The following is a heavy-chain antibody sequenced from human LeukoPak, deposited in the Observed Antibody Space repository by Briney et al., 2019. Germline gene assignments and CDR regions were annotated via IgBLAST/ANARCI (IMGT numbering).Heavy chain of an antibody. Sequence: GGSLRLSCAASGFTFSDYGVHWVRQAPGKGLEWVAVISYDGSNKYYADSVKGRFTISRDNSKNTLYLQMNSLRAEDTAVYYCANFGDVVGASPWEFYYGLDVWGQGTTVTVSS. CDR1: GFTFSDYG. V-gene: IGHV3-30*18. D-gene: IGHD1-26*01. J-gene: IGHJ6*02. CDR2: ISYDGSNK. CDR3: ANFGDVVGASPWEFYYGLDV.